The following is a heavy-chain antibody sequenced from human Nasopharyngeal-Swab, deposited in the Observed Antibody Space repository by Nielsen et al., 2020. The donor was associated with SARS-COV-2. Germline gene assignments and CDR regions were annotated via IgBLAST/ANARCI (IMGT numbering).Heavy chain of an antibody. CDR3: ANIGAALGNPKTGAYDDY. J-gene: IGHJ4*02. CDR1: GFTFSSYG. V-gene: IGHV3-30*18. D-gene: IGHD6-25*01. Sequence: GESLKISCAASGFTFSSYGMHWVRQAPGKGLEWVAVISYDGSNKYYADSVKGRFTISRDNSKNTLYLQMNSLRAEDTAVYYCANIGAALGNPKTGAYDDYWGQGTLVTVSS. CDR2: ISYDGSNK.